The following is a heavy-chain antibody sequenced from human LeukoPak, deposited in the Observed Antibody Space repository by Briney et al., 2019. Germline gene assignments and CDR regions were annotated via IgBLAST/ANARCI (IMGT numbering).Heavy chain of an antibody. CDR2: ISSSSSTI. V-gene: IGHV3-48*01. CDR1: GFTFSSYS. D-gene: IGHD2-15*01. J-gene: IGHJ6*03. Sequence: GGSLRLSCAASGFTFSSYSMNWVRQAPGKGLEWVSYISSSSSTIYYADSVKGRFTISRDNAKNSLYLQMNSLRAEDTAVYYCARERRINNYMDVWGKGTTVTVSS. CDR3: ARERRINNYMDV.